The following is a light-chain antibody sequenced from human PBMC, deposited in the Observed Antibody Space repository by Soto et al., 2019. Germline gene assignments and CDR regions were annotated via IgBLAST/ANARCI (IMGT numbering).Light chain of an antibody. CDR2: GAS. CDR3: QQYNNWPPSNT. Sequence: EIVMTQSPATLSVSPGERATLSCRASQSVSSNLAWYQQKPGQAPRLLIYGASTRATGIAARFSGSGSGTDFTLTISTLQSEDFEVYYGQQYNNWPPSNTFGQGTRLEIK. J-gene: IGKJ2*01. CDR1: QSVSSN. V-gene: IGKV3-15*01.